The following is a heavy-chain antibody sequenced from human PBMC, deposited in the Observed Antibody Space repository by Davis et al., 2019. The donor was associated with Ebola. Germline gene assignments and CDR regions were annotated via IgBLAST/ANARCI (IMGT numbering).Heavy chain of an antibody. CDR2: ISSSGSTI. V-gene: IGHV3-48*03. D-gene: IGHD5-18*01. J-gene: IGHJ6*02. CDR3: ARHGYSHAYYGMDV. CDR1: GFTFSSYE. Sequence: GSLRLTCAASGFTFSSYEMNWVRQAPGKGLEWVSYISSSGSTIYYADSVKGRFTTSRDNAKNSLYLQMNSLRAEDTAVYYCARHGYSHAYYGMDVWGQGTTVTVSS.